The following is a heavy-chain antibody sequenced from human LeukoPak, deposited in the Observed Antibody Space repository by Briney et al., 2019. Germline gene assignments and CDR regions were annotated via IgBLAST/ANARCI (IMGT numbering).Heavy chain of an antibody. CDR3: ARLASSSWPLYYYYGMDV. V-gene: IGHV1-8*01. CDR2: MNPNNGST. CDR1: GYTLTSYD. J-gene: IGHJ6*02. Sequence: ASVKVSCKASGYTLTSYDINWVRQATGQGLEWMGWMNPNNGSTGYAQKFQGRVTMTRSTSISTAYMELSSLRSEDTAVYYCARLASSSWPLYYYYGMDVWGQGTTVTVSS. D-gene: IGHD6-13*01.